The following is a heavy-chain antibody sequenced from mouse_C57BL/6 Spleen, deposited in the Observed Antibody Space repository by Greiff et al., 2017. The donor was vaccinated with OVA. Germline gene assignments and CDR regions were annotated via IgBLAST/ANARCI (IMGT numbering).Heavy chain of an antibody. V-gene: IGHV6-3*01. CDR3: TGGEDYGSTWFAY. D-gene: IGHD1-1*01. Sequence: DVMLVESGGGLVQPGGSLKLSCVASGFTFSNYWMNWVRQSPEKGLEWVAQIRLKSDNYATHYAESVKGRFTISRDDSKSSVYLQMNNLRAEDTGIYYCTGGEDYGSTWFAYWGQGTLVTVSA. CDR1: GFTFSNYW. J-gene: IGHJ3*01. CDR2: IRLKSDNYAT.